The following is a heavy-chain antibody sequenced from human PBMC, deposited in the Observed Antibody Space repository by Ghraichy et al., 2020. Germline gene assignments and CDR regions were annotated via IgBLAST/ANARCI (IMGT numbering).Heavy chain of an antibody. V-gene: IGHV3-15*01. CDR1: GFTFSSYA. D-gene: IGHD6-6*01. CDR2: IKRKSDGETI. CDR3: TTVKAESSSY. J-gene: IGHJ4*02. Sequence: GESLRLSCAASGFTFSSYAMSWVRQAPGKGLEWVGRIKRKSDGETIDYAAPVKGRFTISRDDSKNTLYLQMNSLTTEDTGVYYCTTVKAESSSYWGQGTLVTVSS.